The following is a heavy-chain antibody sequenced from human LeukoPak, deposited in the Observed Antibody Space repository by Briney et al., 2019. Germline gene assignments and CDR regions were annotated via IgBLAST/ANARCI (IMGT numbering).Heavy chain of an antibody. V-gene: IGHV4-59*01. Sequence: SETLSLTCAVSGGSLSSYYWSWIRQPPGKGREWIGHIYYSGSTNYNPSLTSRVTIPVAKSKNQIPLNVSSVTAADTVVYYCARATGYCSSTICYVGYDYGDYSAFDIWGQGTMDTVSS. D-gene: IGHD2-2*01. J-gene: IGHJ3*02. CDR1: GGSLSSYY. CDR3: ARATGYCSSTICYVGYDYGDYSAFDI. CDR2: IYYSGST.